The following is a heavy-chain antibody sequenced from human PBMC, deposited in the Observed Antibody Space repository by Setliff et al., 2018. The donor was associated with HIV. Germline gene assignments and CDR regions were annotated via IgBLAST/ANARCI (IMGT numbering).Heavy chain of an antibody. J-gene: IGHJ4*02. CDR2: IYYSGST. CDR3: AREEMATIDY. CDR1: GGSIRSSSTYY. Sequence: SETLSLTCTVSGGSIRSSSTYYWGWIRQPPGEGLEWIGSIYYSGSTYYSPSLRSRVTISVDTSKNQFSLKLSSVTAADTAVYYCAREEMATIDYWGQGTLVTVSS. V-gene: IGHV4-39*07. D-gene: IGHD5-12*01.